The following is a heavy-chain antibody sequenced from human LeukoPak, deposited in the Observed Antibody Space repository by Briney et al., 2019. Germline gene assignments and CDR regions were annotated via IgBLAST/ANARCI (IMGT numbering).Heavy chain of an antibody. CDR1: GGSISSYC. J-gene: IGHJ3*02. CDR3: ARLRNYYGSGSYADAFDI. V-gene: IGHV4-59*08. CDR2: IYYSGST. Sequence: SETLSLTCTVSGGSISSYCWSWIRQPPGKGLEWIGYIYYSGSTNYNPSLKSRVTISVDTSKNQFSLKLSSVTAADTAVYYCARLRNYYGSGSYADAFDIWGQGTMVTVSS. D-gene: IGHD3-10*01.